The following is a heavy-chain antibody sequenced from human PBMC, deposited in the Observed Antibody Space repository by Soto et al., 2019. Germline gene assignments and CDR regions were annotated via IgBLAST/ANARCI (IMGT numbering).Heavy chain of an antibody. J-gene: IGHJ4*02. D-gene: IGHD3-10*01. Sequence: GASVKVSCKASGYTFTSYGISWVRQAPGQGLEWMGIINPSGGSTSYAQKFQGRVTMTRDTSTSTVYMELSSLRSEDTAVYYCAREYRGIPNSYYFDYWGQGTLVTVSS. CDR1: GYTFTSYG. V-gene: IGHV1-46*03. CDR3: AREYRGIPNSYYFDY. CDR2: INPSGGST.